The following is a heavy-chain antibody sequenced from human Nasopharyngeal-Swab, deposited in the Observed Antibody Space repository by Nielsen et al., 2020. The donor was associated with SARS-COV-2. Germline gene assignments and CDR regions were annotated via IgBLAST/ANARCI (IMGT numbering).Heavy chain of an antibody. CDR1: GYTFTSYA. CDR2: INAGNGNT. D-gene: IGHD3-22*01. Sequence: ASVKVSCKASGYTFTSYAMHWVRQAPGQRLEWMGWINAGNGNTKYSQKFQGRVTITRDTSASTAYMELSSMRSEDTAVYYCARLESGYYPDYWGQGTLVTVSS. CDR3: ARLESGYYPDY. V-gene: IGHV1-3*01. J-gene: IGHJ4*02.